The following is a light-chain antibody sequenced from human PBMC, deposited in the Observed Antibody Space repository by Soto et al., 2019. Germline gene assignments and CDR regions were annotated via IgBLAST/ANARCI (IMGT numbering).Light chain of an antibody. CDR2: STT. J-gene: IGLJ3*02. CDR3: LLYYGGAQLWV. Sequence: QTVVTQEPSLTVSPGGTVTLTCASSTGSVTSVSYASWFQQRPGQAPRSLIYSTTNKHSWTPARFSGSLLGGKAVLTLSGVQPEDEAEYYCLLYYGGAQLWVFGGGTKVTVL. CDR1: TGSVTSVSY. V-gene: IGLV7-43*01.